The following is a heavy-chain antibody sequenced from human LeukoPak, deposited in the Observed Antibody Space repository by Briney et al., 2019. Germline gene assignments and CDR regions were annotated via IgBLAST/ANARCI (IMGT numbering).Heavy chain of an antibody. D-gene: IGHD3-16*02. J-gene: IGHJ4*02. Sequence: ASVKVSCKASGYTFTSYYMHWVRQAPGQGLERMGIINPSGGSTSYAQKFQGRVTMTRDTSTSTVYMELSSLRSEDTAVYYCAIITFGGVIVLDYWGQGTLVSVSS. CDR1: GYTFTSYY. CDR3: AIITFGGVIVLDY. CDR2: INPSGGST. V-gene: IGHV1-46*01.